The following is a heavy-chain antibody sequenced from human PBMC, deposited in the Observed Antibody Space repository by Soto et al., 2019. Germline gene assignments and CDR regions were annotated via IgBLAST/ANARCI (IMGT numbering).Heavy chain of an antibody. CDR2: IYYSGST. J-gene: IGHJ5*02. V-gene: IGHV4-59*12. CDR1: GGSISSYY. CDR3: ARASSVLLWFRELWENWFDP. Sequence: SETLSLTCTVSGGSISSYYWSWIRQPPGKGLEWIGYIYYSGSTNYNPSLKSRVTISVDTSKNQFSLKLSSVTAADTAVYYCARASSVLLWFRELWENWFDPWGQGTLVTVSS. D-gene: IGHD3-10*01.